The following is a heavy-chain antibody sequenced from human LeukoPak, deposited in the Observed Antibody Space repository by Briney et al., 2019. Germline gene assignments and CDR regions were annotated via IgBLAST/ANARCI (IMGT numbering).Heavy chain of an antibody. CDR1: GGSFSGYY. V-gene: IGHV4-34*01. Sequence: PSETLSLTCAVYGGSFSGYYWSWIRQPPGKGLEWIGEINHSGSTNYNPSLKSRVTISVDTSKNQFSLKLSSVTAADTAVYYCARRRAPTYYGSGSRSYYFDYWGQGTLVTVSS. J-gene: IGHJ4*02. D-gene: IGHD3-10*01. CDR2: INHSGST. CDR3: ARRRAPTYYGSGSRSYYFDY.